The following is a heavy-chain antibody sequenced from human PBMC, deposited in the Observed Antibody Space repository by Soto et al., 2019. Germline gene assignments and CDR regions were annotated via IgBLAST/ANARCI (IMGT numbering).Heavy chain of an antibody. V-gene: IGHV4-31*03. CDR3: ALRLGDPGRLYFDY. J-gene: IGHJ4*02. D-gene: IGHD3-16*01. CDR2: IYYSGST. CDR1: GDSISSGGYY. Sequence: SETLSLTCTVSGDSISSGGYYSSWIRQHPGKGLEWIGYIYYSGSTYYNPSLKSRVSISVDTSKNQFSLKLSSVTAADTAVYYCALRLGDPGRLYFDYSGQGTLVTVSS.